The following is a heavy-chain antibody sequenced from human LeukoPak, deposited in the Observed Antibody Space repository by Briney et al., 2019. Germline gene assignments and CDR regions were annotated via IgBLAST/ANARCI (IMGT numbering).Heavy chain of an antibody. J-gene: IGHJ3*02. CDR1: GGSFSGYY. CDR2: INHSGST. D-gene: IGHD6-13*01. Sequence: SETLSLTCAVYGGSFSGYYWSWIRQPPGKGLEWIGEINHSGSTNYNPSLKSRVTISVDTSKNQCSLKLSSVTAADTAVYYCARGRSIGDSSSWYFAFDIWGQGTMVTVSS. V-gene: IGHV4-34*01. CDR3: ARGRSIGDSSSWYFAFDI.